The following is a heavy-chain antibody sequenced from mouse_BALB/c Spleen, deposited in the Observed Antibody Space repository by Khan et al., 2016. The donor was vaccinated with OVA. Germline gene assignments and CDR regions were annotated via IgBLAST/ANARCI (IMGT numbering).Heavy chain of an antibody. CDR3: ARSTYRYAFAY. CDR1: GDSITSGY. D-gene: IGHD2-14*01. V-gene: IGHV3-8*02. Sequence: EVKLLESGPSLVQPSQTLSLTCSVTGDSITSGYWSWIRKFPGNKLEYMGYMIYSGYTYYNPSLKSRISITRHTSKNQYYLQLNSVTTEDTATYYCARSTYRYAFAYWGQGTLVTVSA. J-gene: IGHJ3*01. CDR2: MIYSGYT.